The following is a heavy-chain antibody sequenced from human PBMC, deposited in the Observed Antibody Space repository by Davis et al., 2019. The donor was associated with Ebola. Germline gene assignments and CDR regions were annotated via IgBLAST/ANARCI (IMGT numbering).Heavy chain of an antibody. Sequence: HSQTLSLTCAISGDRVSSNIAAWNWIRQFPSRGLEWLGRTYYRSKWYNDYAVSVKSRITINPDTSKNQFSLQLNSVTPEDTAVYYCAREVGKDRGVIYYYYMDVWGKGTTVTVSS. CDR2: TYYRSKWYN. V-gene: IGHV6-1*01. D-gene: IGHD3-10*01. J-gene: IGHJ6*03. CDR1: GDRVSSNIAA. CDR3: AREVGKDRGVIYYYYMDV.